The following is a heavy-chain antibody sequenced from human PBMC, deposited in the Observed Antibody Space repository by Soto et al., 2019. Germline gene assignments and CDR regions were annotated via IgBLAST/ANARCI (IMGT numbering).Heavy chain of an antibody. V-gene: IGHV4-39*01. D-gene: IGHD4-17*01. CDR2: IYYSGST. J-gene: IGHJ6*02. CDR3: ARHTVTSWVGYYYGMDV. Sequence: SETLSLTCTVSGGSISSSSYYWGWIRQPPGKGLEWIGSIYYSGSTYYNPSLKSRVTISVDTSKNQFSLKLSSVTAADTAVYYCARHTVTSWVGYYYGMDVWGQGTTVTVSS. CDR1: GGSISSSSYY.